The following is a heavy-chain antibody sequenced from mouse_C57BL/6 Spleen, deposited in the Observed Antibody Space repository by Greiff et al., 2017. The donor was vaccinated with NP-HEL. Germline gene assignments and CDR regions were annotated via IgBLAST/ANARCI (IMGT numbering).Heavy chain of an antibody. CDR3: TGTPITAVVADYAMDY. Sequence: QVQLKESGAELVRPGASVTLSCKASGYTFTDYEMHWVKQTPVHGLEWIGAIDPETGGTAYNQKFKGKAILTADKSSSTAYMELRSLTSEDSAVYYCTGTPITAVVADYAMDYWGQGTSVTVSA. J-gene: IGHJ4*01. V-gene: IGHV1-15*01. CDR2: IDPETGGT. D-gene: IGHD1-1*01. CDR1: GYTFTDYE.